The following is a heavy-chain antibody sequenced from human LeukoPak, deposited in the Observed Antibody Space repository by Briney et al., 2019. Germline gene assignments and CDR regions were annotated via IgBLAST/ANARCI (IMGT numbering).Heavy chain of an antibody. CDR3: ARVGVEQWLVLSYSMDV. D-gene: IGHD6-19*01. Sequence: GGSLRLSCAASGFTFRSYSINWVRQAPGKGLEWVSSISSSGSNIYYADPVKGRFTISRDNAKNSLHLQMNSLRAEDTAVYYCARVGVEQWLVLSYSMDVWGKGTTVTVSS. CDR1: GFTFRSYS. J-gene: IGHJ6*03. V-gene: IGHV3-21*01. CDR2: ISSSGSNI.